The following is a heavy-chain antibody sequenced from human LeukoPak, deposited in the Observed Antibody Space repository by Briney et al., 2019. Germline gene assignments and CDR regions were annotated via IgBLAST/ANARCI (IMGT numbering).Heavy chain of an antibody. J-gene: IGHJ4*02. CDR3: ARTQESSGWDFDY. CDR1: GYSFTTYW. CDR2: IYPGDSDT. Sequence: GESLKISWKGSGYSFTTYWIGWVRQMPGKGLEWMGIIYPGDSDTRYSPSFQGQVTISADKSISTAYLQWSSVKASDTAMYYCARTQESSGWDFDYWGQGTLVTVSS. D-gene: IGHD6-19*01. V-gene: IGHV5-51*01.